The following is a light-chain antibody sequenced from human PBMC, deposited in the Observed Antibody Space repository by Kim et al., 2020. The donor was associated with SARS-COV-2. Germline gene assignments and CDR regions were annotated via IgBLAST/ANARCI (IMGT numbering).Light chain of an antibody. CDR1: ERADKY. J-gene: IGLJ2*01. V-gene: IGLV3-1*01. Sequence: VYPVQTTCRSRHGDERADKYACRYQQKPGQSPVLCNNEDTKRPSGIPERLSGSNSVNTATLTIGGTQIMEEADYYCQAWDSGTAVVFGGGTQLTV. CDR3: QAWDSGTAVV. CDR2: EDT.